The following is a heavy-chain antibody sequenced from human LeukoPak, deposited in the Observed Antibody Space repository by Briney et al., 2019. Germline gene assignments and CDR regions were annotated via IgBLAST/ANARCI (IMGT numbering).Heavy chain of an antibody. D-gene: IGHD6-6*01. CDR1: GGSISSGGYS. V-gene: IGHV4-30-2*01. CDR3: AREFRRFDP. Sequence: PSQTRSLTCAVSGGSISSGGYSWSWIRQPPGKGLEWIGYIYHSGSTYCNPSLKSRVTISVDRSKNQFSLKLSSVTAADTAVYYCAREFRRFDPWGQGTLVTVSS. J-gene: IGHJ5*02. CDR2: IYHSGST.